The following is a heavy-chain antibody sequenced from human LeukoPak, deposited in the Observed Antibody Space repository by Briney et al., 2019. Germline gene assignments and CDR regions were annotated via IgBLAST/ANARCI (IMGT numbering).Heavy chain of an antibody. D-gene: IGHD3-10*01. Sequence: SVKVSCKASGGTFSSYAISWVRQAPGQGLEWMGGIIPIFGTANYAQKFQGRVTITADESTSTAYMELSNLRSEDTAVYYCARDKVTMVRGVFYYYYGMDVWGQGTTVTVSS. V-gene: IGHV1-69*13. CDR2: IIPIFGTA. CDR3: ARDKVTMVRGVFYYYYGMDV. J-gene: IGHJ6*02. CDR1: GGTFSSYA.